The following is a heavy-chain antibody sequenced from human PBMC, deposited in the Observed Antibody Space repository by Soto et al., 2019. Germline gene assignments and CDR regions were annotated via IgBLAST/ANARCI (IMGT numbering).Heavy chain of an antibody. J-gene: IGHJ3*02. CDR2: IWYDGSNK. Sequence: GGSLRLSCAASGFTFSSYGMHWVRQAPGKGLEWVAVIWYDGSNKYYADSVKGRFTISRDNSKNTLYLQMNSLRAEDTAVYYCATGPIAVADTHDAFDIWGQGTMVTVS. D-gene: IGHD6-19*01. CDR1: GFTFSSYG. CDR3: ATGPIAVADTHDAFDI. V-gene: IGHV3-30*02.